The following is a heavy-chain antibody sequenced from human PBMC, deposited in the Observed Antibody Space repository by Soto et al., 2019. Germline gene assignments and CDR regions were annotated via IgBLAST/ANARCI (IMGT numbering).Heavy chain of an antibody. Sequence: PGGSLRLSCAASGFTFSSYAMSWVRQAPGKGLEWVSAISGSGGSTYYADSVKGRFTISRDNSKNTLYLQMNSLRAEDTAVYYCAKGGCSGGNCSPNWFDPWGQGTLVTVSS. CDR1: GFTFSSYA. D-gene: IGHD2-15*01. CDR2: ISGSGGST. V-gene: IGHV3-23*01. CDR3: AKGGCSGGNCSPNWFDP. J-gene: IGHJ5*02.